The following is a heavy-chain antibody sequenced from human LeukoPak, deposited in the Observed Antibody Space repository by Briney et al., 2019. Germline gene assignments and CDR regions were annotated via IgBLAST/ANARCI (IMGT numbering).Heavy chain of an antibody. V-gene: IGHV3-33*06. Sequence: GGSLRLSCAASGFTFSSYGVHWVRQAPGKGLEWVAVIWYDGSNKYYADSVKGRFTISRDNSKNTLYLQMNSLRAEDTAVYYCANAQQPYGSGSARNWGQGTLVTVSS. J-gene: IGHJ4*02. D-gene: IGHD3-10*01. CDR3: ANAQQPYGSGSARN. CDR2: IWYDGSNK. CDR1: GFTFSSYG.